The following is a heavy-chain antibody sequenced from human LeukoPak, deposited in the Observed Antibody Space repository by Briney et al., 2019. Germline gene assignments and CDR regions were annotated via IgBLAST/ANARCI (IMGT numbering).Heavy chain of an antibody. Sequence: SVKVSCKASGFTFTSSAMQWVRQARGQRLEWIGWIVVGSGNTNYAQKFQERVTITRDMSTSTAYMELSSLRSEDTAVDYCAAERGGTAMVEPGFDYWGQGTLVTVSS. D-gene: IGHD5-18*01. J-gene: IGHJ4*02. V-gene: IGHV1-58*02. CDR2: IVVGSGNT. CDR1: GFTFTSSA. CDR3: AAERGGTAMVEPGFDY.